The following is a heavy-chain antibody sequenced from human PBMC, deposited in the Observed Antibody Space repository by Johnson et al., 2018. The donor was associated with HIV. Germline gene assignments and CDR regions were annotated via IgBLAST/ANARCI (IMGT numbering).Heavy chain of an antibody. D-gene: IGHD6-6*01. CDR2: IWYDGSNK. J-gene: IGHJ3*02. Sequence: QVHLVESGGGVVQPGRSLRLSCAASGFTFSSYGMHWVRQAPGKGLAWVAVIWYDGSNKYYADSVKGRFTVSRDNYKNTPYLQMNSLRGEDTAVYYCAKVHSSSSNGFDIWGQGTMVTVSS. CDR3: AKVHSSSSNGFDI. V-gene: IGHV3-33*06. CDR1: GFTFSSYG.